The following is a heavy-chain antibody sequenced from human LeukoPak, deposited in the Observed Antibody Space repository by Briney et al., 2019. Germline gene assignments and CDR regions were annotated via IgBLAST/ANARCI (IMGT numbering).Heavy chain of an antibody. CDR3: ARLTGTTGFDY. CDR1: GFPFSSYW. CDR2: IKQDGSDK. D-gene: IGHD1-1*01. V-gene: IGHV3-7*01. Sequence: GGSLRLSCAASGFPFSSYWMSWVRQAPGKGLEWVANIKQDGSDKYYVDSVKGRSTISRDNARNSLYLQLNSLRADDTAVYYCARLTGTTGFDYWGQGTLVTVSS. J-gene: IGHJ4*02.